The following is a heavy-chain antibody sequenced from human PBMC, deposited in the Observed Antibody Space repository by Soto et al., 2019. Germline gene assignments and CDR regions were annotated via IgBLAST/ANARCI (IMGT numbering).Heavy chain of an antibody. CDR2: IKHDGSEA. Sequence: EVQLVESGGGLVHPGESLRLSCEASGFTFSNYWMAWVRQTPGGGVEWVANIKHDGSEAYFLGFVNGRFTISRDKTKNSVFLQMGSLTVEDTAVYYCAREKRANGVFDYWGQGTRVTVSS. V-gene: IGHV3-7*01. CDR3: AREKRANGVFDY. J-gene: IGHJ4*02. D-gene: IGHD4-17*01. CDR1: GFTFSNYW.